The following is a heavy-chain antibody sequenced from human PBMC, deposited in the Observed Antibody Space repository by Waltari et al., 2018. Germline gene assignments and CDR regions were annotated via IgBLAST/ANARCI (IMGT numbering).Heavy chain of an antibody. CDR1: GWRFISYG. J-gene: IGHJ3*02. CDR2: ISTYDGHT. D-gene: IGHD5-18*01. V-gene: IGHV1-18*01. Sequence: GQLVQSGGEVKRPGASVKISCKASGWRFISYGTSWVRPAPGQGLEWMGWISTYDGHTKNVHKFHVRITMTTDTSPPTTYMETRSLRSDDTAIYFCAGEKDTALEAGAFDIWGQGTRVTVSS. CDR3: AGEKDTALEAGAFDI.